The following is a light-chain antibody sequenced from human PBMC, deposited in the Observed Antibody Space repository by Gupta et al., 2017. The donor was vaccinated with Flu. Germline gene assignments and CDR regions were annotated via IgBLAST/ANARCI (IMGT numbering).Light chain of an antibody. CDR1: SADIGNNY. CDR2: RNN. J-gene: IGLJ3*02. Sequence: NTTISCSRSSADIGNNYATWYQQLPGPTPKLLIYRNNKRPSGIPDRFSGSNPGTSATLRMTGLQTEDEADYYCGTYDSGLRVFGGGTKLTVL. V-gene: IGLV1-51*02. CDR3: GTYDSGLRV.